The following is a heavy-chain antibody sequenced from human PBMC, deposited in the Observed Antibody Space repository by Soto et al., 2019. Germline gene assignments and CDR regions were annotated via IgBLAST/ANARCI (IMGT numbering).Heavy chain of an antibody. V-gene: IGHV4-39*01. Sequence: SETLSLTCTVSGGSISSSSYYWGWIRQPPGKGLEWIGSIYYSGSTYYNPSLKSRVTISVDTSKNQFSLKLSSVTAADTAVYYCASPSPATPPWTKTYSYYGMDVCGPRTTVTGSS. CDR3: ASPSPATPPWTKTYSYYGMDV. CDR1: GGSISSSSYY. J-gene: IGHJ6*02. D-gene: IGHD6-25*01. CDR2: IYYSGST.